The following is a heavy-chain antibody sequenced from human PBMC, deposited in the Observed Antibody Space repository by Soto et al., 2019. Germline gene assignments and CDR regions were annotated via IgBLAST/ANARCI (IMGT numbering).Heavy chain of an antibody. Sequence: ASVKVSCKASGYTFTSYGISWVRQAPGQGLEWMGWISAYNGNTNYAQKLQGRVTMTTDTSTSTAYMELRSLRSDDTAVYYCARVAPSAVVPAANIGFDYWGQGTLVTVSS. CDR1: GYTFTSYG. CDR3: ARVAPSAVVPAANIGFDY. J-gene: IGHJ4*02. CDR2: ISAYNGNT. V-gene: IGHV1-18*04. D-gene: IGHD2-2*01.